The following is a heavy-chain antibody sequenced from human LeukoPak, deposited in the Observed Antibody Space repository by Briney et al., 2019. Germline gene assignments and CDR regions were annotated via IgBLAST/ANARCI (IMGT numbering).Heavy chain of an antibody. D-gene: IGHD6-6*01. CDR1: GDSVTTTNYF. CDR3: ARDRRYLDY. V-gene: IGHV4-39*07. Sequence: SETLSLTCTVSGDSVTTTNYFWGWIRQAPGRGLQWIASIYYSGNTYYNPSLKSRVTISEDTSKNQFSLNVISVTAADTAVYYCARDRRYLDYWGQGTLVTVSS. J-gene: IGHJ4*02. CDR2: IYYSGNT.